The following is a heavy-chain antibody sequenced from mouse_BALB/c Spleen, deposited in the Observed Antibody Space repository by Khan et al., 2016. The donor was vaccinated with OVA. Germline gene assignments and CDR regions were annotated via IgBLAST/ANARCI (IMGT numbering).Heavy chain of an antibody. CDR3: ARPAYCYDSDGIAY. D-gene: IGHD1-1*01. V-gene: IGHV5-6*01. CDR2: ISSGGSYT. CDR1: GFTFSTYG. J-gene: IGHJ3*01. Sequence: EVELVESGGDLVKPGGSLKLSCAASGFTFSTYGMSWVRQTPDKRLEWVATISSGGSYTNYPDNVKGRFTISRDNSKNTLYLQMSSLKTEDTAMYYCARPAYCYDSDGIAYWGQGTLVTVSS.